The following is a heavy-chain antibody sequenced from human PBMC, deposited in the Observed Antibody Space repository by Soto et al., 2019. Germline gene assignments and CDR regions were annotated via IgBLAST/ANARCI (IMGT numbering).Heavy chain of an antibody. CDR3: ARRGERYDF. J-gene: IGHJ4*02. D-gene: IGHD3-3*01. Sequence: QVQLVQSGAEVKKPGTSVKVSCKASGYTFTSYGISWVRQAPGQGLEWMGWISAYDGNTNYAQKFXXRXTXNTDTSTNTAYMELRSLRSDDTAVYYCARRGERYDFWGQGTLVTVSS. V-gene: IGHV1-18*01. CDR2: ISAYDGNT. CDR1: GYTFTSYG.